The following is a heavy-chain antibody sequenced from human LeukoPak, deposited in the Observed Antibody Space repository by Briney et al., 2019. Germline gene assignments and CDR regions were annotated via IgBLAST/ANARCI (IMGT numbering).Heavy chain of an antibody. V-gene: IGHV3-7*01. CDR2: IKQDGSEK. D-gene: IGHD3-22*01. CDR3: ARVGSSGYFSDY. J-gene: IGHJ4*02. Sequence: GGSLRLSCAASGFTVSSYWMSWVRQAPGKGLEWVANIKQDGSEKYYADSVKGRFTISRDNARNSLYLQMNSLRAEDTAVYYCARVGSSGYFSDYWGQGTLVTVSS. CDR1: GFTVSSYW.